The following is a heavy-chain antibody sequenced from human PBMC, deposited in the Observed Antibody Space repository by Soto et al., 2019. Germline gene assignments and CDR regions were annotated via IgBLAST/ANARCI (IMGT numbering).Heavy chain of an antibody. D-gene: IGHD3-9*01. J-gene: IGHJ3*02. Sequence: GGSLRLSCAASGFTFSSYSMNWVRQAPGKGLEWVSYISSSSSTIYYADSVKGRFTISRDNAKNSLYLQMNSLRAEDTAVYYCARDLHYDILTGYSQNIDAFDIWGQGTMVTVSS. CDR2: ISSSSSTI. CDR3: ARDLHYDILTGYSQNIDAFDI. CDR1: GFTFSSYS. V-gene: IGHV3-48*01.